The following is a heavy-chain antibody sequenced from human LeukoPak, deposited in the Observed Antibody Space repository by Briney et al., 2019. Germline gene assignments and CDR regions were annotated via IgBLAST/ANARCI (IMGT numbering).Heavy chain of an antibody. J-gene: IGHJ4*02. D-gene: IGHD3-10*01. Sequence: GSLRLSCAASGFTFSDYAMSWVRQAPGKGLEWVSAISGSGDDTYYADSVKGRFTISRDNAKNSLYLQVNSLRAEDTAVYYCARAPYGSGSSYFDYWGQGSLVTVSS. CDR1: GFTFSDYA. CDR3: ARAPYGSGSSYFDY. CDR2: ISGSGDDT. V-gene: IGHV3-23*01.